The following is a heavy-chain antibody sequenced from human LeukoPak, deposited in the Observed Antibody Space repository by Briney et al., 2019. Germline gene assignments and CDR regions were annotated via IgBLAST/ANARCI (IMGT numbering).Heavy chain of an antibody. CDR1: GFTFNTYT. V-gene: IGHV3-21*03. D-gene: IGHD3-10*01. J-gene: IGHJ4*02. CDR3: ARDQPITLVRAVDY. Sequence: GGSLRLSCAASGFTFNTYTMNWVRQAPGKGLEWVSSISSGTSYIYYADSVKGRFTISRDNAKNSLYLQMNSLRAEDTAVYYCARDQPITLVRAVDYWGQGTLVTVSS. CDR2: ISSGTSYI.